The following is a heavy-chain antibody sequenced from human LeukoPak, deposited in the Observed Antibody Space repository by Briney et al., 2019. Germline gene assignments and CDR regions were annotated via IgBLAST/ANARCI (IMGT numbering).Heavy chain of an antibody. V-gene: IGHV3-21*01. CDR2: ITRDSIYT. CDR3: AELGITMIGGV. J-gene: IGHJ6*04. CDR1: GFTFSNYN. Sequence: GGSLRLSCAASGFTFSNYNMNWVRQTPGKGLEWVSSITRDSIYTFYADSVKGRFTISRDNAKNSLSLQMNGLRAEDTAVYYCAELGITMIGGVWGKGTTVTISS. D-gene: IGHD3-10*02.